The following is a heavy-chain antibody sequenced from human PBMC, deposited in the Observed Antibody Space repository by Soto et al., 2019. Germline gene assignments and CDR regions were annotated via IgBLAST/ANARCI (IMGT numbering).Heavy chain of an antibody. J-gene: IGHJ4*02. D-gene: IGHD3-22*01. CDR1: GFTFSGSA. Sequence: GGSLRLSCAASGFTFSGSARHWVRQASGKGLEWVGRIRSKANSYATAYAASVKGRFTISRDDSKNTAYLQMNSLKTEDTAVYYCTRLDGSSGYYRPTNYWGQGTLVTVSS. CDR3: TRLDGSSGYYRPTNY. CDR2: IRSKANSYAT. V-gene: IGHV3-73*01.